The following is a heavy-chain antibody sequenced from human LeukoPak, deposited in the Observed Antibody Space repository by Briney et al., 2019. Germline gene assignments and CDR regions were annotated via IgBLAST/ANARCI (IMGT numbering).Heavy chain of an antibody. CDR1: GFALGAYY. Sequence: GGSLRLSCAASGFALGAYYMSWVRQAPGRGLERGADINQDGRNEYYVGSVKGRFTISRDNVKNSLFLQLNSLRAEDTAVYYCARVSWNYPYGSAFDIWGQGTMVAVAS. CDR3: ARVSWNYPYGSAFDI. CDR2: INQDGRNE. J-gene: IGHJ3*02. V-gene: IGHV3-7*01. D-gene: IGHD3-16*02.